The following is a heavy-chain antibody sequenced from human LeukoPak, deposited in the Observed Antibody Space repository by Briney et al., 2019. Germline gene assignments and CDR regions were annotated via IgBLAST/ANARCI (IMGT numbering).Heavy chain of an antibody. Sequence: CLRPSSAASGFTFSSYAMHSVRQAPAKGLERVAVISYDGSNKYYADSVKGRFTISRDNSKNTLYLQMNSLRAEDTAVYYCARDQTAYIVVVPAANNWFDPWGQGTLVTVSS. J-gene: IGHJ5*02. CDR2: ISYDGSNK. CDR3: ARDQTAYIVVVPAANNWFDP. CDR1: GFTFSSYA. V-gene: IGHV3-30-3*01. D-gene: IGHD2-2*01.